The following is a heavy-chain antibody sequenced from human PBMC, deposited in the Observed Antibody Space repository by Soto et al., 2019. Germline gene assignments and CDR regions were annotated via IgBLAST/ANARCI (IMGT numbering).Heavy chain of an antibody. CDR1: GDSVSSNSAG. Sequence: PSQTLSLTCAISGDSVSSNSAGWNWVRQTPSRGLEWLGRTYHKSRWFNNYAVSVKSRITINPDTSQNQFSLHLDSVTPEDTAVYFCARGSWDDVSGHYYMDVWGKGTTVTVSS. J-gene: IGHJ6*03. CDR3: ARGSWDDVSGHYYMDV. V-gene: IGHV6-1*01. D-gene: IGHD5-12*01. CDR2: TYHKSRWFN.